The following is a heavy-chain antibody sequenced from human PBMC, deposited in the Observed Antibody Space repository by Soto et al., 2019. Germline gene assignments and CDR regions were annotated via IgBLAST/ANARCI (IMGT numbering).Heavy chain of an antibody. CDR2: INPSGGST. J-gene: IGHJ4*02. D-gene: IGHD4-17*01. CDR3: ARESLGYGGNSWDY. V-gene: IGHV1-46*01. Sequence: QVQLVQSGAEVKKPGASVKVSCKASGYTFTSYYMHWVRQAPGQGLEWMGIINPSGGSTSYAQKFKGRVTXXRXTSXSTVYMELSSLRSEDTAVYYCARESLGYGGNSWDYWGQGTLVTVSS. CDR1: GYTFTSYY.